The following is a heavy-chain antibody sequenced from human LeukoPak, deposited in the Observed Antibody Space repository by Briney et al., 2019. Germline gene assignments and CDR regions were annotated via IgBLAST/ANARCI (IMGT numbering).Heavy chain of an antibody. J-gene: IGHJ4*02. Sequence: PGGTLRLSCAASGFTFSDYYMSWIRQTPGKGLEWGAYINGPSSDTVYTDSVRGRFSISRDNAKNSLYLQMNSLRVEDTAVYYCARVLRGYGDYGGLWGQGTLVTVSS. D-gene: IGHD5-12*01. V-gene: IGHV3-11*05. CDR3: ARVLRGYGDYGGL. CDR2: INGPSSDT. CDR1: GFTFSDYY.